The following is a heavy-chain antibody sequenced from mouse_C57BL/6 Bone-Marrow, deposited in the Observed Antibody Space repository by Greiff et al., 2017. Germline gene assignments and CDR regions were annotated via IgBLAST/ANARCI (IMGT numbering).Heavy chain of an antibody. V-gene: IGHV1-69*01. CDR1: GYTFTSYW. J-gene: IGHJ4*01. CDR2: IDPSDSYT. Sequence: QVQLQQPGAELVMPGASVKLSCKASGYTFTSYWMHWVKQRPGQGLEWIGEIDPSDSYTNYNQKFKGKSTLTVDKSSSTAYMQLSSLTSEDSAVYYCARAGVVALYAIDYWGQGTSVTVSS. CDR3: ARAGVVALYAIDY. D-gene: IGHD1-1*01.